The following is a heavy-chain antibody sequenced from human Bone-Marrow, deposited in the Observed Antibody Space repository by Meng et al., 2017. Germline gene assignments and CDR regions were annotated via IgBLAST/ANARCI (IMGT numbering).Heavy chain of an antibody. V-gene: IGHV3-11*01. CDR1: GVTFSDHY. J-gene: IGHJ4*02. CDR2: IISSGSTI. Sequence: GESPKISCAASGVTFSDHYTSWIRQAPGKGLEWVSYIISSGSTIYYADSVKGRFTISSDNAKNSLYLQMNSLRAEDTGVYYCARDDDRYYDSSGYQLDYWGQGTLVTVSS. CDR3: ARDDDRYYDSSGYQLDY. D-gene: IGHD3-22*01.